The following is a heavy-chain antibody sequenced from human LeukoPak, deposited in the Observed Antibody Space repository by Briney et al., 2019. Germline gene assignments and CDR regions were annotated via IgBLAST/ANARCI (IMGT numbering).Heavy chain of an antibody. V-gene: IGHV4-34*01. CDR1: GGSFSGYY. J-gene: IGHJ4*02. D-gene: IGHD6-19*01. Sequence: SETLSLTCAVYGGSFSGYYWSWIRQPPGKGLEWIGEINHSGSTNYNPSLKSRVTISVDTSKNQFSLKLSSVTAADTAVYYCARSGWYFVGYWGQGTLVTVSS. CDR2: INHSGST. CDR3: ARSGWYFVGY.